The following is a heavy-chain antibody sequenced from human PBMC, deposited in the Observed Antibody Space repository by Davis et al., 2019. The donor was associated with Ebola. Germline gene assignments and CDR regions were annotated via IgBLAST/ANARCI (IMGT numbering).Heavy chain of an antibody. J-gene: IGHJ2*01. CDR2: ISYDGSNK. Sequence: GESLKISCAASGLIFNNYWMSWIRQAPGKGLEWVAVISYDGSNKYYADSVKGRFTISRDNSKNTLYLQMSSLRAEDTAVYYCARDLPGGDWYFDLWGRGTLVTVSS. CDR1: GLIFNNYW. D-gene: IGHD1-14*01. CDR3: ARDLPGGDWYFDL. V-gene: IGHV3-30*03.